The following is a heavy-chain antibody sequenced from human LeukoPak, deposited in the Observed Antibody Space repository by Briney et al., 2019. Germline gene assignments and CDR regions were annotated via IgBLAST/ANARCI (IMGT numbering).Heavy chain of an antibody. D-gene: IGHD1-26*01. V-gene: IGHV3-53*01. J-gene: IGHJ4*02. Sequence: GGSLRLSCKVSGLTVSRTYMTWVRQASGKALEWLSVIYSGGDTNYADSVKGRFTISRDDSKNTLYLQLDSLRVEDTAVYFCGRGGRWELTDYWGQGTLVTVSS. CDR1: GLTVSRTY. CDR2: IYSGGDT. CDR3: GRGGRWELTDY.